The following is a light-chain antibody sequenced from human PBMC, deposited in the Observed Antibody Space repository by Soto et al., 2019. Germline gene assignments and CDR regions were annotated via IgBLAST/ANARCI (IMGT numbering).Light chain of an antibody. Sequence: IQMSQSPSSLAASVGDICTISCRASQSISSDLNCYQQKPGKAPKXLTYAASSLQSGVPSRFSDSGSGPDFTLTISRLKHEDFATYDGQQRYSTTRTFGQGTKVDIK. CDR1: QSISSD. V-gene: IGKV1-39*01. CDR3: QQRYSTTRT. CDR2: AAS. J-gene: IGKJ1*01.